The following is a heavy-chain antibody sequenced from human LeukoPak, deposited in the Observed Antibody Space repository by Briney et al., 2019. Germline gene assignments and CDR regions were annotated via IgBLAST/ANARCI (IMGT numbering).Heavy chain of an antibody. CDR3: ARASRYDFWSGRRQMRWFDP. Sequence: SETLSLTCAVYGGSFSGYYWSWIRQPPGKGLEWLGEINHSGSTNYNPSLKSRVTISVDTSKNQFSLKLSSVTAADTAVYYCARASRYDFWSGRRQMRWFDPWGQGTLVTVSS. V-gene: IGHV4-34*01. CDR2: INHSGST. D-gene: IGHD3-3*01. CDR1: GGSFSGYY. J-gene: IGHJ5*02.